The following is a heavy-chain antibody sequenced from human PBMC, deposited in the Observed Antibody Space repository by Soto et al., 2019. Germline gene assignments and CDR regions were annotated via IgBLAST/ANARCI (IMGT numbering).Heavy chain of an antibody. D-gene: IGHD1-26*01. J-gene: IGHJ3*02. CDR2: ISYDGSNK. CDR3: EKESSGSYHAFDI. V-gene: IGHV3-30*18. CDR1: GFTFSSYG. Sequence: QVQLVESGGGVVQPGRSLRLSCAASGFTFSSYGMHWVRQAPGKGLEWVAVISYDGSNKYYADSVKGRFTISRDNSKNTLYLQMNSLRAEDTAVYYCEKESSGSYHAFDIWGQGTMVTVSS.